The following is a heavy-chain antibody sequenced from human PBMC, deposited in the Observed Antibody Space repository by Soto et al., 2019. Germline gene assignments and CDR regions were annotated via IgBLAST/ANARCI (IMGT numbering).Heavy chain of an antibody. J-gene: IGHJ5*02. CDR3: ARSLYCSGGSCYWFDP. CDR1: GYTFTRYY. V-gene: IGHV1-2*04. D-gene: IGHD2-15*01. CDR2: INPNSGGT. Sequence: ASVKVSCKASGYTFTRYYMHWVRQAPGLGLEWLGWINPNSGGTNYAQKFQGWVTMTRDTSISTAYMELSRLRSDDTAVYYCARSLYCSGGSCYWFDPWGQGTLVTVSS.